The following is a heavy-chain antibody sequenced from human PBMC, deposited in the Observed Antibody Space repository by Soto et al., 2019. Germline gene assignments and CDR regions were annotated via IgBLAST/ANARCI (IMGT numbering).Heavy chain of an antibody. CDR2: ISSSSSYI. CDR1: GFTFSSYS. J-gene: IGHJ4*02. V-gene: IGHV3-21*01. D-gene: IGHD2-2*01. CDR3: ARDPPGYCSSTSCPFDY. Sequence: GGSLRLSCAASGFTFSSYSMNWVRQAPGKGLEWVSSISSSSSYIYYADSVKGRFTISRDNAKNSLYLQMNSLRAEDTAVYYCARDPPGYCSSTSCPFDYWGQGTLVTVSS.